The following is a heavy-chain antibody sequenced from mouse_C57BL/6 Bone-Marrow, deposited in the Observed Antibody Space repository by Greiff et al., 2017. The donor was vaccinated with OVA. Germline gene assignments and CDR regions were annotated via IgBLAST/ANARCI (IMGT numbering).Heavy chain of an antibody. CDR1: GFTFSDYG. D-gene: IGHD2-2*01. J-gene: IGHJ2*01. Sequence: EVKLMESGGGLVKPGGPLKLSCAASGFTFSDYGMHWVRQAPEKGLEWVAYISSGSSTIYYADTVKGRFTISRDNAKNTLFLQMTSLRSEDTAMYYCARTTMVTTCDYWGQGTTLTVSS. CDR2: ISSGSSTI. CDR3: ARTTMVTTCDY. V-gene: IGHV5-17*01.